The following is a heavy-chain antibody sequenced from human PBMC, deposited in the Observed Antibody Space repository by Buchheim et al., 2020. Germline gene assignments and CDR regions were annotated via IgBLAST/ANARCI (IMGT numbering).Heavy chain of an antibody. D-gene: IGHD1-7*01. Sequence: QVQLVESGGGVVQPGRSLRLSCAASGFTFSSYAMHRVRQAPGKGLEWVAVISYDGRSENYVDSVKGRFTISRDNSENTLYLQMNSLRVEDTAVYYCAREDGELYFDYWGQGTL. J-gene: IGHJ4*02. V-gene: IGHV3-30*04. CDR3: AREDGELYFDY. CDR2: ISYDGRSE. CDR1: GFTFSSYA.